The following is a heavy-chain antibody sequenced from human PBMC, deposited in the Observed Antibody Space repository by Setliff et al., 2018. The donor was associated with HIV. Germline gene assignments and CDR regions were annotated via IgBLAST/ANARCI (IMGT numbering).Heavy chain of an antibody. V-gene: IGHV1-2*02. J-gene: IGHJ3*02. CDR1: GYTFTDNY. D-gene: IGHD3-10*01. CDR3: AKVFAFGVDGFDI. CDR2: INSASGGT. Sequence: GASVKVSCKASGYTFTDNYIHWVRQAPGQGLEWMAWINSASGGTNYAQNFQGRVTVTRDTSINTVYLEVNGLKSDDTAVYYCAKVFAFGVDGFDIWGQGTMVTVSS.